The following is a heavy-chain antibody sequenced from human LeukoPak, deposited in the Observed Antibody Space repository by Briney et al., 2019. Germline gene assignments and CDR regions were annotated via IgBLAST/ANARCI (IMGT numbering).Heavy chain of an antibody. J-gene: IGHJ4*02. Sequence: SETLSLTCSVSGGSISGSAYFWGWVRQPPGKGLEWIGRIYYSGSTYYNPSLKSRVSISVDTSKNQFSLTLTSVTAADTAVYYCAREAYCGGDCYSGFDYWGQGTLVTVSS. CDR2: IYYSGST. CDR1: GGSISGSAYF. D-gene: IGHD2-21*02. V-gene: IGHV4-39*07. CDR3: AREAYCGGDCYSGFDY.